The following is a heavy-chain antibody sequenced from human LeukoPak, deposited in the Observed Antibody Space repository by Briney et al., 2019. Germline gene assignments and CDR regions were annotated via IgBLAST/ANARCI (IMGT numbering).Heavy chain of an antibody. CDR2: ISSSSSYI. Sequence: GGSLRLSCVASGFTFSSYSMNWVRQAPGKGLEWVSSISSSSSYIYYADSVKGRFTISRDTAQTSLYLQMNSLRAEDTAVYYCARVPGGVRYFDWLSRGVDYWGQGTLATVSS. V-gene: IGHV3-21*01. CDR1: GFTFSSYS. J-gene: IGHJ4*02. D-gene: IGHD3-9*01. CDR3: ARVPGGVRYFDWLSRGVDY.